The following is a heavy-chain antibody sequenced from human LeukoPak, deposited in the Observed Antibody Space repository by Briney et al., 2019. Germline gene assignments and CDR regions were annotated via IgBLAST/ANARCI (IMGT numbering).Heavy chain of an antibody. V-gene: IGHV3-23*01. CDR2: ISGSGGST. CDR1: GFTFSSYA. Sequence: GGSLRLSCAASGFTFSSYAMSWVRQAPGKGLEWVSAISGSGGSTYYADSVKGRFTISRGNSKNTLYLQMNSLRAEDTAVYYCAKDYVWGSYRYTSFDYWGQGTLVTVSS. D-gene: IGHD3-16*02. CDR3: AKDYVWGSYRYTSFDY. J-gene: IGHJ4*02.